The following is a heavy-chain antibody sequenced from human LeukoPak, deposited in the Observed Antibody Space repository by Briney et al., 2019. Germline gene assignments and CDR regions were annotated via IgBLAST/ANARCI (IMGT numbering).Heavy chain of an antibody. CDR1: GASISSDY. V-gene: IGHV4-59*01. Sequence: SETLSLTCTVSGASISSDYWNWIRQPPGKGLEWIGHVYHSGSTNYDPSLKSRVTISVDTSKNQFSLKLSSVTAADTAVYYCARAGNYYYSSGYYSHFDYWGQGTLVTVSS. CDR2: VYHSGST. D-gene: IGHD3-22*01. CDR3: ARAGNYYYSSGYYSHFDY. J-gene: IGHJ4*02.